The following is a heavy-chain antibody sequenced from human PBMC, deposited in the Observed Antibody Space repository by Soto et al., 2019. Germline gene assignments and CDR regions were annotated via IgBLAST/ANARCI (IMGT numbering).Heavy chain of an antibody. J-gene: IGHJ4*02. V-gene: IGHV1-2*04. Sequence: QVQLVQSGAEVKKPGASVKVSCKASGYTFTGYYMHWVRQAPGQGLEWMGWINPNSGGTNYAQKLQGWVTMTRDTSISTAYMELSRRRSDDTAVYYCARDLRRSSLLFDLDYWGQGTLVTVSS. CDR2: INPNSGGT. CDR1: GYTFTGYY. CDR3: ARDLRRSSLLFDLDY. D-gene: IGHD2-21*02.